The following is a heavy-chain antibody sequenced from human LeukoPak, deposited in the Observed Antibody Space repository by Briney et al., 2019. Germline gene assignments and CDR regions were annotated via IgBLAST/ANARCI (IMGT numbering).Heavy chain of an antibody. J-gene: IGHJ6*03. CDR2: IIPILGIA. V-gene: IGHV1-69*04. D-gene: IGHD5-24*01. CDR3: ARWPRVSATAYMDV. CDR1: GGTFSSYA. Sequence: SVKVSCKASGGTFSSYAISWVRQAPGQGLEWMGRIIPILGIANYAQKFQGRVTITADESTSTAYMELSSLRSEDTAVYYCARWPRVSATAYMDVWGKGTTVTVSS.